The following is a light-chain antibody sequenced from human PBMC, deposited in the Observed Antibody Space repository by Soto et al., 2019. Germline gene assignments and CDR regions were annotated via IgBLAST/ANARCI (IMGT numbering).Light chain of an antibody. CDR3: LQDYNYPPYT. CDR1: QGIRND. J-gene: IGKJ2*01. Sequence: AIQMTQSPSSLSASVGDRVTITCRASQGIRNDLGWYQQKPGKAPKLLIYAASSLQSGVPSRFSGSGSGTDFTLSISTLQPEDFANDYGLQDYNYPPYTFGQGTNLEIK. CDR2: AAS. V-gene: IGKV1-6*01.